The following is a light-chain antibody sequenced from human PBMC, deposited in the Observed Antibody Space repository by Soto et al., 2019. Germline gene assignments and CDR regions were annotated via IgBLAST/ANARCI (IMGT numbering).Light chain of an antibody. Sequence: EIVLTQSPGTLSLSPGESATLSCRASQSVKSSYLAWYQQKPGQPPRLLIYGASTRATGIPDRFIGSGSATDFTLTITRMEPEDFAVFYCQQYGSSPLTFGGGSKVEIK. CDR1: QSVKSSY. CDR2: GAS. V-gene: IGKV3-20*01. CDR3: QQYGSSPLT. J-gene: IGKJ4*01.